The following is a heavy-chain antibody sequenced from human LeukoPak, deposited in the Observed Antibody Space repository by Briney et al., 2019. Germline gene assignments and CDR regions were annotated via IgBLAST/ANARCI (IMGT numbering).Heavy chain of an antibody. CDR1: GYTFTDYY. J-gene: IGHJ5*02. D-gene: IGHD1/OR15-1a*01. Sequence: GASVKVSCKVSGYTFTDYYMHWLQQAPGKGLEWMGLVDPEDGETIYAEKFQGRVTITADTSTDTAYMELSSLRSEDTAVYYCAKDLGGNSIQPFDPWGQGTLVTVSS. CDR2: VDPEDGET. V-gene: IGHV1-69-2*01. CDR3: AKDLGGNSIQPFDP.